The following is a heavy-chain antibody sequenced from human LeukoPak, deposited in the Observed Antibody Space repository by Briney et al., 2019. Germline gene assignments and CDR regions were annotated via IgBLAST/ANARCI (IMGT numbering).Heavy chain of an antibody. Sequence: SGTLSLTCAVSGGSISSSNWWSWVRQPPGKGLEWIGEIHHSGSTKYNPSLESRVTISIDTSKNQFSLKVTSATAADTAMYYCVRHSPGSRGVDYWGQGTLVTVSS. D-gene: IGHD2-21*01. CDR1: GGSISSSNW. CDR3: VRHSPGSRGVDY. J-gene: IGHJ4*02. CDR2: IHHSGST. V-gene: IGHV4-4*02.